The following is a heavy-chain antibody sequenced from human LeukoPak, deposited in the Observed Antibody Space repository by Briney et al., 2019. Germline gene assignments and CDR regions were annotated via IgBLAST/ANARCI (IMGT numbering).Heavy chain of an antibody. D-gene: IGHD6-19*01. J-gene: IGHJ6*02. CDR2: ISSSSSYI. CDR3: ARKAWLVKYYYYGMDV. V-gene: IGHV3-21*01. Sequence: GGSLRLSCAASGFTFSNYAMSWVRQAPGKGLEWVSSISSSSSYIYYADSVKGRFTISRDNAKNSLYLQMNSLRAEDTAVYYCARKAWLVKYYYYGMDVWGQGTTVTVSS. CDR1: GFTFSNYA.